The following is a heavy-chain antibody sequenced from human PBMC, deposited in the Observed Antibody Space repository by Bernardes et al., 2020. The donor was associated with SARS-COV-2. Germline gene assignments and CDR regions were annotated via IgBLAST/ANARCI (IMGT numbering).Heavy chain of an antibody. D-gene: IGHD3-9*01. CDR3: ARQYLGWYFDL. J-gene: IGHJ2*01. CDR2: IYSGGST. V-gene: IGHV3-53*01. CDR1: RFTLSHIY. Sequence: GYLSPSRAAARFTLSHIYIRWVRPAPGKGLEWVSVIYSGGSTYYADSVKGRFTISRDNSKNTLYLQMNNLRAEDTAVYYCARQYLGWYFDLWGRGTLVTVSS.